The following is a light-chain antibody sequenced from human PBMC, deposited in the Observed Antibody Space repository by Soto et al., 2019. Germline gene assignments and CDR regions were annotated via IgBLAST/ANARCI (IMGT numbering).Light chain of an antibody. Sequence: EIVMTQSPATLSVSPGESVTLSCRVSASVTTNLAWYQQKPRQAPRLLVYRASTRATGIPDRFSAGGSGTEFSLTISSLLSEDFAVYICQQFNDWPPRWTFGQGTKVEIK. CDR1: ASVTTN. J-gene: IGKJ1*01. V-gene: IGKV3-15*01. CDR3: QQFNDWPPRWT. CDR2: RAS.